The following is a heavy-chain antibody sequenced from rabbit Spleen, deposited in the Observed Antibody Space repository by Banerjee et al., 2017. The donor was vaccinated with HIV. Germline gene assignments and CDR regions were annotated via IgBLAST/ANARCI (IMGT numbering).Heavy chain of an antibody. Sequence: QEQLEESGGDLVKPEGSLTLTCTASGFDFNYSYWICWVRQAPGKGLEWISCIAGSSSGFTYSATWAKGRFTISKTSSTTVTLQMTSLTVADTATYFCARGSATMTMVITGYYLSLWGPGTLVTVS. J-gene: IGHJ4*01. CDR3: ARGSATMTMVITGYYLSL. V-gene: IGHV1S45*01. CDR1: GFDFNYSYW. D-gene: IGHD2-1*01. CDR2: IAGSSSGFT.